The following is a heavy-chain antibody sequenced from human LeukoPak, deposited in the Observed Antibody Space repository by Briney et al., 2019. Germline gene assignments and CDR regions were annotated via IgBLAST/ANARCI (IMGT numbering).Heavy chain of an antibody. J-gene: IGHJ6*03. V-gene: IGHV1-18*01. CDR3: ARNHPKYSSSWPSYYYYMDV. Sequence: GASVKVSCKASGYTFTSYGISWVRQAPGQGLEWMGWISAYNGNTNYAQKLQGRVTMTTDTSTSTAYMELRSLRSDDTAVYYCARNHPKYSSSWPSYYYYMDVWGKGTTVTVSS. D-gene: IGHD6-13*01. CDR1: GYTFTSYG. CDR2: ISAYNGNT.